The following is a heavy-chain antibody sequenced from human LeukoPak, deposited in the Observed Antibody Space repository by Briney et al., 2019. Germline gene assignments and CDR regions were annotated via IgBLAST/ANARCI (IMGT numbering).Heavy chain of an antibody. V-gene: IGHV4-30-2*01. D-gene: IGHD6-25*01. Sequence: PSQTLSLTCTVSGGSISSGDYYWSWIRQPPGKGLEWIGYIYHSGSTYYNPSLKSRVTISVDRSKNQFSLKLSSVTAADTAVYYCARQTPAYGLAATDAFDIWGQGTMVTVSS. CDR3: ARQTPAYGLAATDAFDI. CDR2: IYHSGST. CDR1: GGSISSGDYY. J-gene: IGHJ3*02.